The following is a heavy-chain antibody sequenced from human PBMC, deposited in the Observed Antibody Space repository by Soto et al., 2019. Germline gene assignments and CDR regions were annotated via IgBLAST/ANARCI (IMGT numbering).Heavy chain of an antibody. J-gene: IGHJ6*02. CDR2: IYYSGST. CDR3: ARGHSGSYRTGEGYYYGMDV. CDR1: GGSISSYH. Sequence: QVQLQESGPGLVKPSETLSLTCTVSGGSISSYHWSWIRQPPGKGLEWIGYIYYSGSTNYNPSLKSRVTISVDTSKNQFSLKLSSVTAADTAVYYCARGHSGSYRTGEGYYYGMDVWGQGTTVTVSS. V-gene: IGHV4-59*01. D-gene: IGHD1-26*01.